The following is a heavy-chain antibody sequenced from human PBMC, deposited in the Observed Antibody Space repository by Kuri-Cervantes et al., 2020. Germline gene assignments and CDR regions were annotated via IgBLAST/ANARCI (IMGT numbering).Heavy chain of an antibody. D-gene: IGHD3-10*01. CDR1: GGFITSEH. CDR3: ARGSMGWFGESTRLDY. J-gene: IGHJ4*02. CDR2: TYKSGDI. V-gene: IGHV4-59*12. Sequence: SETLSLTCNVSGGFITSEHCSWIRQAPGKGLEWIGQTYKSGDIKYNPSLKSRVTISVDTSKNQFSLKLSSVTAADTAVYYCARGSMGWFGESTRLDYWGQGTLVTVSS.